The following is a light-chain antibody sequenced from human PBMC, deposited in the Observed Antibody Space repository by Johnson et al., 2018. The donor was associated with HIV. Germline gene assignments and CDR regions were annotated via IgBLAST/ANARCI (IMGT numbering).Light chain of an antibody. Sequence: QSVLTQPPSVSAAPGQKVTISCSGSSSNIGNNYVSWYQQLPGRAPKLLIYDNNKRRSGIPDRFYGSKSGTSATLGITGLQTVDEADYYCGTWDSSLTAYVLGTGTKVTVL. CDR3: GTWDSSLTAYV. CDR2: DNN. J-gene: IGLJ1*01. CDR1: SSNIGNNY. V-gene: IGLV1-51*01.